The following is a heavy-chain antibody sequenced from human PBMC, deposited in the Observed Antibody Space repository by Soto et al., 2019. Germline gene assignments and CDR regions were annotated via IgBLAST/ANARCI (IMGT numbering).Heavy chain of an antibody. Sequence: ASVKVSCKASGYTFTSYYMHWVRQAPGQGLEWMGIINPSGGSTSYAQKFQGRVTMTRDTSTSTVYMKLSSLRSEDTAVYYCVRDLRCSSTSCEYYGMDVWGQGTTVTVSS. CDR1: GYTFTSYY. CDR2: INPSGGST. V-gene: IGHV1-46*01. D-gene: IGHD2-2*01. CDR3: VRDLRCSSTSCEYYGMDV. J-gene: IGHJ6*02.